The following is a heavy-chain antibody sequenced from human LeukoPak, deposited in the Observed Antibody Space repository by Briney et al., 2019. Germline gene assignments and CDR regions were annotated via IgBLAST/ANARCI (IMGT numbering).Heavy chain of an antibody. CDR2: INHSGST. V-gene: IGHV4-34*01. Sequence: PSETLSLTCAVYGGSFSGYYWSWIRQPPGKGLEWVGEINHSGSTNYNPSLKSRVTISVDTSKNQFSLKLSSVTAADTAVYYCARSGSGYLRYYFDYWGQGTLVTVSS. D-gene: IGHD5-12*01. CDR1: GGSFSGYY. CDR3: ARSGSGYLRYYFDY. J-gene: IGHJ4*02.